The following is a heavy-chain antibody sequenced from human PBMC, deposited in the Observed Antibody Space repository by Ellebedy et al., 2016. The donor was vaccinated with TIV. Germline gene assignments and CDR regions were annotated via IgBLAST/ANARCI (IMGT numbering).Heavy chain of an antibody. V-gene: IGHV3-21*04. CDR1: GFTFSSYT. CDR3: ARGPATGPDY. Sequence: GGSLRLSXAASGFTFSSYTMNWVRQAPGQGLEWVSSISSSSGNIFYADSVKGRFTISRDNAKNSLYLQIGSLRPYDTAVYYCARGPATGPDYWGQGTVVTVSS. CDR2: ISSSSGNI. J-gene: IGHJ4*02. D-gene: IGHD6-13*01.